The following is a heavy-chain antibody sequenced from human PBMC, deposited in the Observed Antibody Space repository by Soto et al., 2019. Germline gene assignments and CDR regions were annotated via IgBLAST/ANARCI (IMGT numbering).Heavy chain of an antibody. J-gene: IGHJ5*02. CDR2: IIPIFATP. D-gene: IGHD2-2*01. CDR1: GGFNSYS. Sequence: QVQLVQSGAEVKKPGSSVKVSCKGSGGFNSYSISWVRQAPGQGPEWMGGIIPIFATPTYEQKFQGRVTITADKSTSTASMELSRLTSEHTAVYYCARGGPVIIPAATNWFDPWGQGTLVSVSS. V-gene: IGHV1-69*06. CDR3: ARGGPVIIPAATNWFDP.